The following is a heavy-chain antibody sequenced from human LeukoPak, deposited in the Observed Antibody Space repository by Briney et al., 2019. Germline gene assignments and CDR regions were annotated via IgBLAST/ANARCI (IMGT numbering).Heavy chain of an antibody. V-gene: IGHV4-59*01. CDR1: GVSMNNYY. J-gene: IGHJ3*02. Sequence: SETLSLTCTVSGVSMNNYYWNWIRQAPGKGLEWIGYIHYSGGTNYNPSLKSRVTISVDTSKNQFSLKLSSVTAADTAVYYCARDVSGVAGSAFDIWGQGTMVTVSS. CDR2: IHYSGGT. CDR3: ARDVSGVAGSAFDI. D-gene: IGHD6-19*01.